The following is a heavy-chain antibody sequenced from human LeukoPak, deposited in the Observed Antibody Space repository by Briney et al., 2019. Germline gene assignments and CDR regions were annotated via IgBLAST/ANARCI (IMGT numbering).Heavy chain of an antibody. Sequence: GGSLRLSCAASGFNFRSYTMTWVRQAPGKGLEWVSSISGSSSYMYYADSLKGRFTISRDNAKKSLYLQMNSLRAEDTAVYYCARDLGSSPPNWGQGTLVTVSS. V-gene: IGHV3-21*01. D-gene: IGHD2-15*01. CDR3: ARDLGSSPPN. CDR1: GFNFRSYT. J-gene: IGHJ4*02. CDR2: ISGSSSYM.